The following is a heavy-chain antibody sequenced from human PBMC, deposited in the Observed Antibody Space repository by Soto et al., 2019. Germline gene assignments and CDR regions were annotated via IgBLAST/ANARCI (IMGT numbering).Heavy chain of an antibody. J-gene: IGHJ3*02. CDR3: ASHSFTMVRGIIGSPVDI. Sequence: QVLLVQSGAEVQKPGASVRVSCKASGFTFSTYGISWVRQAPGQGLEWMGRIFVSNGSTHYAQNYQGRLTMTTERSTSIAYMELRSLRSDDTAVYYCASHSFTMVRGIIGSPVDIWGQGTMITVSS. D-gene: IGHD3-10*01. CDR2: IFVSNGST. CDR1: GFTFSTYG. V-gene: IGHV1-18*01.